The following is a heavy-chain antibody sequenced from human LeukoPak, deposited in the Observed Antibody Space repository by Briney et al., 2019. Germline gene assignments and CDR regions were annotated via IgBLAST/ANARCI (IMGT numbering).Heavy chain of an antibody. D-gene: IGHD3-10*01. CDR2: IKEDGSEK. CDR1: GFTFSSYW. Sequence: PGGSLRLSCAASGFTFSSYWMSWVRQAPGKGLEWVANIKEDGSEKYYVDSVKGRFTISRDNAKKSLYLQMNSLRADDTAVYYCSAYYYSSGSYVDYWGQGTLVTVSS. CDR3: SAYYYSSGSYVDY. V-gene: IGHV3-7*01. J-gene: IGHJ4*02.